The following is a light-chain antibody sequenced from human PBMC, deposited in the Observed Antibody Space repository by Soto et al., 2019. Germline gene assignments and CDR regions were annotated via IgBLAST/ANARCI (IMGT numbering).Light chain of an antibody. CDR2: SNY. CDR3: AAWDDRLSDLL. Sequence: HSVLTQPPSASGTPGQRVTISCSGSNSNIGSNPVHWYQQFPGTAPKVLIYSNYQRPSGVPDRFSGSKPGTSASLAISGLQSEDEADYYCAAWDDRLSDLLFGGGTKVTVL. J-gene: IGLJ2*01. V-gene: IGLV1-44*01. CDR1: NSNIGSNP.